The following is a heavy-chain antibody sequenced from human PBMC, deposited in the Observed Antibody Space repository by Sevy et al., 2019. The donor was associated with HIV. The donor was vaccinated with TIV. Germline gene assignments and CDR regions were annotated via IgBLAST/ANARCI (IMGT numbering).Heavy chain of an antibody. Sequence: SETLSLTCTVSGGSISSSSYYWGWIRQPPGKGLEWIGSIYYSGSTYYNPSLKSRVTISVDTSKNQFSLKLSSVTAADTAVYYCATGRGYTQNWFDPWCQGTLVTVSS. CDR3: ATGRGYTQNWFDP. D-gene: IGHD5-18*01. CDR1: GGSISSSSYY. CDR2: IYYSGST. V-gene: IGHV4-39*01. J-gene: IGHJ5*02.